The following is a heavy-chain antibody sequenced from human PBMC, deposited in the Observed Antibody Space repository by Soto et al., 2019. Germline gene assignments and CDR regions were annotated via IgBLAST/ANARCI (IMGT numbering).Heavy chain of an antibody. D-gene: IGHD3-22*01. Sequence: QVQLQESGPGLVKPSQTLSLTCTVSGGSISSGGYYWSWIRQHPGKGLEWIGYIYYSGSTYYNPSLKSRFTISVDTSKNQFSLKLSSVTAADTAVYYCARSYDSSGYEYTNWGQGTLVTVSS. J-gene: IGHJ4*02. V-gene: IGHV4-31*03. CDR1: GGSISSGGYY. CDR2: IYYSGST. CDR3: ARSYDSSGYEYTN.